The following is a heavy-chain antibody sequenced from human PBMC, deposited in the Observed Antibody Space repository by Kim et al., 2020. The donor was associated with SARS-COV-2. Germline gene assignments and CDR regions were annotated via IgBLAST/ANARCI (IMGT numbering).Heavy chain of an antibody. D-gene: IGHD3-16*01. V-gene: IGHV1-69*04. Sequence: SVKVSCKASGGTFSSYAISWVRQAPGQGLEWMGRIIPILGIANYAQKFQGRVTITADKSTSTAYMELSSLRSEDTAVYYCARGIGVWGYRNWFDPWGQGTLVTVSS. CDR2: IIPILGIA. CDR1: GGTFSSYA. CDR3: ARGIGVWGYRNWFDP. J-gene: IGHJ5*02.